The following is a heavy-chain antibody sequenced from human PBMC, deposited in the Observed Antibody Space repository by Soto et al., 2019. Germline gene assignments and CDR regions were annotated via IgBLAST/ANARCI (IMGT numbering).Heavy chain of an antibody. D-gene: IGHD2-2*01. V-gene: IGHV1-69*01. CDR1: GGTFSSYA. J-gene: IGHJ3*02. Sequence: QVQLVQSGAEVKKPGSSVKVSCKASGGTFSSYAISWVRQAPGQGLEWMGGIIPIFGTANYAQKFQGRVTITADESTSTAYMELSSLRSEDTAVYYCATGVVPAAMVPHAFDIWGQGTMVTVSS. CDR3: ATGVVPAAMVPHAFDI. CDR2: IIPIFGTA.